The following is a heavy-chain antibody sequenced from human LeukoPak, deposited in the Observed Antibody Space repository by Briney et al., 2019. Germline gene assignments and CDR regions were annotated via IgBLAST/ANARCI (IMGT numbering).Heavy chain of an antibody. CDR1: GFTFSGYG. Sequence: GRSLRLSCAASGFTFSGYGMHWVRQAPGKGLEWVTGIAYDGSRKHYADSVKGRFTFSRDNSKNTLFLQMNSLRAEDTAVYYCAKDPYYYDTSGYNGDYWGQGTLVTVSS. CDR2: IAYDGSRK. J-gene: IGHJ4*02. V-gene: IGHV3-30*18. D-gene: IGHD3-22*01. CDR3: AKDPYYYDTSGYNGDY.